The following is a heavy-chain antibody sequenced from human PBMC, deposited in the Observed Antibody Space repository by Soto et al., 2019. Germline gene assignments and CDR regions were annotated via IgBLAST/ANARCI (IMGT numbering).Heavy chain of an antibody. CDR3: ARDPKYYDFWSGYLATDYYFDY. CDR2: INSDGSST. V-gene: IGHV3-74*01. CDR1: GFTFSSYW. Sequence: GGSLRLSCAASGFTFSSYWMHWVRQAPGKGLVWVSRINSDGSSTSYADSVKGRFTISRDNAKNTLYLQMNSLRAEDTAVYYCARDPKYYDFWSGYLATDYYFDYWGQGTLVTVS. J-gene: IGHJ4*02. D-gene: IGHD3-3*01.